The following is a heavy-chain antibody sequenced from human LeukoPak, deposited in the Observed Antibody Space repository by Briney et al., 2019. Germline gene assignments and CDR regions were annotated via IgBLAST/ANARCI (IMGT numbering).Heavy chain of an antibody. CDR2: IYYSGST. Sequence: KPSETLSLTCTVSGGSISSYYWSCIRQPPGKGLEWIGYIYYSGSTNYNPSLKSRVTISVDTSKNQFSLKLSSVTAADTAVYYCARDQGGRTGGLGYWGQGTLVTVSS. J-gene: IGHJ4*02. CDR1: GGSISSYY. V-gene: IGHV4-59*01. CDR3: ARDQGGRTGGLGY. D-gene: IGHD1/OR15-1a*01.